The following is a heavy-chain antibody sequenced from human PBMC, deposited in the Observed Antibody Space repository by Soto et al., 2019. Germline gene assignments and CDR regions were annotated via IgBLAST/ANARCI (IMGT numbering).Heavy chain of an antibody. CDR1: GFTVSRDY. Sequence: EVQLVESGGGLIQPGGSLRLSCAAPGFTVSRDYMSWVRQAPGKGLEWVSVIYTGGSTYYADSVKGRFTFSRDNSKNTLYLQMNSLRAEDTAVYYCARAYGGNPALFDPWGQGTLVTVSS. J-gene: IGHJ5*02. D-gene: IGHD4-17*01. CDR3: ARAYGGNPALFDP. CDR2: IYTGGST. V-gene: IGHV3-53*01.